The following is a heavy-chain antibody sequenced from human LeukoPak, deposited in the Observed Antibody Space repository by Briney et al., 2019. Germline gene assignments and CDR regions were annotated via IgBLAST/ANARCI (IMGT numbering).Heavy chain of an antibody. CDR3: ARAAYYDSSGYPPDFDY. D-gene: IGHD3-22*01. V-gene: IGHV1-2*02. CDR1: GYTFTGYY. Sequence: ASVKVSCKASGYTFTGYYMHWLRQAPGQGLESMGWINPNSGGTNYAQKFQGRVTMTRDTSISTAYMELSRLRSDDTAVYYCARAAYYDSSGYPPDFDYWGQGTLVTVSS. J-gene: IGHJ4*02. CDR2: INPNSGGT.